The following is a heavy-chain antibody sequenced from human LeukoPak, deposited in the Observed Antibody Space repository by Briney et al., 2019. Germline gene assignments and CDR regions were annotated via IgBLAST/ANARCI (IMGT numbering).Heavy chain of an antibody. CDR2: ITVFNGNT. D-gene: IGHD2-15*01. CDR3: ARVEYCNVGNCYFRLGAY. CDR1: GYTFHNYG. Sequence: ASVTLSCKAAGYTFHNYGIKWVRQAPGQGLEWVGWITVFNGNTNYAQNFHDRVTMTTDTSTTTAYMELRNMRSDDTAVYYWARVEYCNVGNCYFRLGAYWGQGTLVTVSS. V-gene: IGHV1-18*01. J-gene: IGHJ4*02.